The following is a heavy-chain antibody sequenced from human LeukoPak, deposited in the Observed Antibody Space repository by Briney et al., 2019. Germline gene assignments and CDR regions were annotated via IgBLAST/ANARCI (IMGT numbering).Heavy chain of an antibody. CDR1: GFTFSSYA. V-gene: IGHV3-NL1*01. J-gene: IGHJ4*02. Sequence: GGSLRLSCTASGFTFSSYAMHWVRQAPGKGLEWVSIIHYDGKIRYAGSVGGRFTIYRDGSENTLFLQMNSLRVDDTAVYFCASGDGYLQPYWGQGTLVTVSS. D-gene: IGHD2-21*01. CDR2: IHYDGKI. CDR3: ASGDGYLQPY.